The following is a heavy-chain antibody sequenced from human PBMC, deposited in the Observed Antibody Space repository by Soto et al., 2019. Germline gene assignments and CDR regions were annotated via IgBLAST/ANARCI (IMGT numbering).Heavy chain of an antibody. CDR2: IYYSGST. J-gene: IGHJ6*03. D-gene: IGHD3-3*01. CDR3: ARVYYDFWSGYSKSYYYYYMDV. CDR1: GGSISSYY. Sequence: SGTLSLTCTVSGGSISSYYWSWIRQPPGKGLEWIGYIYYSGSTNYNPSLKSRVTISVDTSKNQFSLKLSSVTAADTAVYYCARVYYDFWSGYSKSYYYYYMDVWGKGTTVTGSS. V-gene: IGHV4-59*01.